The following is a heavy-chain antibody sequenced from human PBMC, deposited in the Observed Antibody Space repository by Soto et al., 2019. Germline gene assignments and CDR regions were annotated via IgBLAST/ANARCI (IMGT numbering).Heavy chain of an antibody. CDR1: GFTFSNAW. CDR2: IKSKTDGGTT. Sequence: GGSLRLSCAASGFTFSNAWMSWVRQAPGKGLEWVGRIKSKTDGGTTDNAAPVKGRFTISRDDSKNTLYLQMNSLKTEDTAVYYCARFSPSSNTDSMDVWGQGTTVTVSS. D-gene: IGHD2-8*01. CDR3: ARFSPSSNTDSMDV. J-gene: IGHJ6*02. V-gene: IGHV3-15*01.